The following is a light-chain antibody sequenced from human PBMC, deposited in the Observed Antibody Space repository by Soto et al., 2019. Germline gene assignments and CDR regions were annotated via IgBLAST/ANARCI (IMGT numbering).Light chain of an antibody. CDR2: SAS. CDR3: QQYSMWPIT. CDR1: QSVSSSY. Sequence: EIVLTQSPGTLSLSPGERATLSCRASQSVSSSYLAWYQQKPGQSPRLLIHSASARAAGLPARFSGSGSGTDFSLSINSLQSEDFAAYFCQQYSMWPITFGQGTRLEIK. V-gene: IGKV3-20*01. J-gene: IGKJ5*01.